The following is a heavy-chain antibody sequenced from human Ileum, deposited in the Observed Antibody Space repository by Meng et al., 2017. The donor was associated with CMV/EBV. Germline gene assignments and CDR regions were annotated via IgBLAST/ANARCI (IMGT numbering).Heavy chain of an antibody. CDR2: IYPGDSDT. D-gene: IGHD3-9*01. J-gene: IGHJ5*02. Sequence: GGSLRLSCKGSGYSFTSYWIGWVRQMPGKGLEWMGIIYPGDSDTRYSPSFQGQVTISADKSISTAYLQWSSLNASDTAMYYCARLLRYIKGRSGWFDPWGQGTLVTVSS. V-gene: IGHV5-51*01. CDR1: GYSFTSYW. CDR3: ARLLRYIKGRSGWFDP.